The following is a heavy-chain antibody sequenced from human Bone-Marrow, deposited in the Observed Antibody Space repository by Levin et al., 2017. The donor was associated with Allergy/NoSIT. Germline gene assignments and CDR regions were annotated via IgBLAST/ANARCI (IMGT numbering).Heavy chain of an antibody. CDR3: ARLGYCDSSSTCYLRGGTFDL. CDR2: IDPSDSYI. D-gene: IGHD2-2*01. Sequence: RGESLKISCKGSGYTFTKYWINWVRQVPGQGPEWMGRIDPSDSYINNSPSFQDHVTISVDKSISTAYLQWNSLKASDTALYYCARLGYCDSSSTCYLRGGTFDLWGQGTMVIVSS. CDR1: GYTFTKYW. V-gene: IGHV5-10-1*01. J-gene: IGHJ3*01.